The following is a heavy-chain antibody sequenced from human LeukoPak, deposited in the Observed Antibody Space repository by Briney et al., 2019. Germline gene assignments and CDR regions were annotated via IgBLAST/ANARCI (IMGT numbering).Heavy chain of an antibody. J-gene: IGHJ4*02. D-gene: IGHD6-13*01. CDR3: ARYSSSWYLYDY. V-gene: IGHV1-18*01. CDR1: GYSFTTYG. CDR2: IIAYNGNT. Sequence: ASVKVSCKASGYSFTTYGFSWMRQAPGQGLEWMGIIAYNGNTYYAENLQGRVTMTTDSSTNTAYMDLRNLRSDDTAVYYCARYSSSWYLYDYWGQGTLVTVSS.